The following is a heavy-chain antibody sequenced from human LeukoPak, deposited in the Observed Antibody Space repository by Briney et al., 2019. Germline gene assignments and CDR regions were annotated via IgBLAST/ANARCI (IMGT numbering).Heavy chain of an antibody. V-gene: IGHV1-2*02. Sequence: ASVKVSCKASGYTFTDYYMHWVRQAPGQGLEWMAWINPNSGDTKYEQKFQGRVTMTRDTSISTAYMDLSSLRSDDTAMYYCARGRPIVAPDTRGGSDYWGRGTLVTVSS. CDR1: GYTFTDYY. CDR3: ARGRPIVAPDTRGGSDY. J-gene: IGHJ4*02. D-gene: IGHD6-13*01. CDR2: INPNSGDT.